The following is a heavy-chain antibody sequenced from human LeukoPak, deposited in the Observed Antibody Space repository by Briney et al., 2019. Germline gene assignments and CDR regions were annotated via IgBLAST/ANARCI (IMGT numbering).Heavy chain of an antibody. J-gene: IGHJ5*02. D-gene: IGHD2-8*01. CDR3: ARDRIGYCTNGVCYTSSSSSWYWFDP. Sequence: SESLSLTCTVSGGSISSYYWSWIRQPAGKGLEWIGRIYTSGSTNYNPSLKSRVTMSVDTSKNQFSLKLSSVTAADTAVYYCARDRIGYCTNGVCYTSSSSSWYWFDPWGQGTLVTVSS. CDR2: IYTSGST. CDR1: GGSISSYY. V-gene: IGHV4-4*07.